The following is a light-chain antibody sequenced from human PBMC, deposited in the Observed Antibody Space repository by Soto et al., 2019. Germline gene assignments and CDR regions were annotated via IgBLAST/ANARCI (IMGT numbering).Light chain of an antibody. CDR2: DAS. V-gene: IGKV3-15*01. J-gene: IGKJ3*01. CDR3: QQYNPSPLT. CDR1: QSVSSN. Sequence: ETVMTQSPATLSVSPGERPTLSCRASQSVSSNLAWYQQKPGQAPRLLIYDASTRATGIPARFSGSGSGTAFTHTFCSLQYEDFAVDYCQQYNPSPLTFGLGNKVDIK.